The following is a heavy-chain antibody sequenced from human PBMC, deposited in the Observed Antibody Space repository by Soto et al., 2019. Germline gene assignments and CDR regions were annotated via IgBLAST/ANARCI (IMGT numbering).Heavy chain of an antibody. CDR1: GFTFSSYA. CDR2: ISGSGGST. V-gene: IGHV3-23*01. J-gene: IGHJ4*02. Sequence: LRLSCAASGFTFSSYAMSWVRQAPGKGLEWVSAISGSGGSTYYADSVKGRFTISRDNSKNTLYLQMNSLRAEDTAVYYCAKGIQLWPRGFDYWGQGTLVTVSS. D-gene: IGHD5-18*01. CDR3: AKGIQLWPRGFDY.